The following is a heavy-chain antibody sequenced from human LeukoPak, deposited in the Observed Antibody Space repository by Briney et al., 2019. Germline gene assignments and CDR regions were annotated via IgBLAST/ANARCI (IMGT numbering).Heavy chain of an antibody. V-gene: IGHV3-21*01. CDR3: ARDTTGYSSGWYRFDY. D-gene: IGHD6-19*01. CDR1: GFTFSSYS. Sequence: GGSLRLSCAASGFTFSSYSMIWVRQAPGKGLEWVSSISSSSSYIYYADSVKGRFTISRDNAKNSLYLQMNSLRAEDTAVYYCARDTTGYSSGWYRFDYWGQGTLVTVSS. J-gene: IGHJ4*02. CDR2: ISSSSSYI.